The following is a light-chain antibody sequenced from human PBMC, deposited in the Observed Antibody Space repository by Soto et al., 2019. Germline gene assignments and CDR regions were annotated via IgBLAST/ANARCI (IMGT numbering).Light chain of an antibody. CDR2: DNN. CDR3: AAWDTSLGAVV. CDR1: SSNIGNNY. Sequence: QSVLTQPPSVSAAPGQSVTVSCSGSSSNIGNNYVSWYQQLPGTAPKLLTYDNNKRPSGVPDRFSDSKSATSATLDITGLQAGDEADYYCAAWDTSLGAVVFGGGTQLTVL. J-gene: IGLJ2*01. V-gene: IGLV1-51*01.